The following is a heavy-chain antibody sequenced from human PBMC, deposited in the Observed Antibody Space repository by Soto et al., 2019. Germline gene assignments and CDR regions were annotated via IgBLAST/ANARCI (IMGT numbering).Heavy chain of an antibody. Sequence: SQSLSLTCAISGDSVSSNSAAWNWIRQSPSRGLEWLGRTYYRSKWYNDYAVSVKSRITINPDTSKNQFSLQLNSVTPEDTAVYYWARDLQIHLWFRGVSGLQFDPWGQGTLVTVSS. CDR2: TYYRSKWYN. V-gene: IGHV6-1*01. D-gene: IGHD5-18*01. J-gene: IGHJ5*02. CDR1: GDSVSSNSAA. CDR3: ARDLQIHLWFRGVSGLQFDP.